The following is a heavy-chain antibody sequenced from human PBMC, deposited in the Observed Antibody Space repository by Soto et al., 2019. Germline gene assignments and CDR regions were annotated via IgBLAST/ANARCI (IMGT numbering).Heavy chain of an antibody. J-gene: IGHJ6*02. CDR3: ARGIAVAGRSVYYYYYYGIDV. V-gene: IGHV4-34*01. CDR2: INHSGST. CDR1: GGSFSGYY. Sequence: SETLSLTCAVYGGSFSGYYWSWIRQPPGKGLEWIGEINHSGSTNYNPSLKSRVTISVDTSKNQFSLKLSSVTAADTAVYYCARGIAVAGRSVYYYYYYGIDVRGQGTTVT. D-gene: IGHD6-19*01.